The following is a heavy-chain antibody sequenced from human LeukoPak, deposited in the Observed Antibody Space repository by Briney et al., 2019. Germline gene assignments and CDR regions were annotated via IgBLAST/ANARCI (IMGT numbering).Heavy chain of an antibody. V-gene: IGHV3-23*01. D-gene: IGHD6-13*01. J-gene: IGHJ4*02. Sequence: QPGGSLRLSCAASGFRFSSYAMTWVRHAPGKGLEWVSSISASGYSAYYADSVKGRFTISRDTAENSLYLQMNSLRAEDTAIYYCARGSGSSSWYNYFDYWGQGTLVTVSS. CDR1: GFRFSSYA. CDR2: ISASGYSA. CDR3: ARGSGSSSWYNYFDY.